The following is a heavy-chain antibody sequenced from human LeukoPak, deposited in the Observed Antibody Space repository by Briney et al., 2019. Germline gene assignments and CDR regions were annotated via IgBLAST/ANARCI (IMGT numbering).Heavy chain of an antibody. V-gene: IGHV3-23*01. J-gene: IGHJ4*02. CDR1: GFTFSSYA. Sequence: TGGSLRLSCAASGFTFSSYAMSWVRQAPGKGLEWVSAISGSGGSTYYADSVKGRFTISRDNSKNTLYLQMNSLRAEDTAVYYCAKDRASIAARPGLYFDYWGQGTLVTDSS. CDR2: ISGSGGST. D-gene: IGHD6-6*01. CDR3: AKDRASIAARPGLYFDY.